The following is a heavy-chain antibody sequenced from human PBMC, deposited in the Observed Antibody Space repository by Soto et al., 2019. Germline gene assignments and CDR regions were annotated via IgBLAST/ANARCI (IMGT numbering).Heavy chain of an antibody. V-gene: IGHV1-69*01. CDR2: IIPIFGTA. CDR3: ARGREGKAVANSFDY. CDR1: GGTFSSYA. Sequence: QVQLVQSGAEVKKPVSSVKVSCKASGGTFSSYAISWVRQAPGQGHEWMGGIIPIFGTANYAQKFQGRVTITANQPTTRAYMERSSPRSEDTAVYYCARGREGKAVANSFDYWGQGTLVTASS. D-gene: IGHD6-19*01. J-gene: IGHJ4*02.